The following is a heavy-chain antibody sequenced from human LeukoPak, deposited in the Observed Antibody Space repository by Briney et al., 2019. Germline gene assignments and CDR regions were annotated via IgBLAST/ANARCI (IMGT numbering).Heavy chain of an antibody. D-gene: IGHD6-13*01. CDR1: GFTVSTNS. Sequence: GGSLRLSCAASGFTVSTNSMSWVRQAPGKGLEWVAIISHNGGNAYYADSMKGRFTISRDNSKNTLYLQMNSLSAEDTAVYYCAKAGSSWYAVGYWGQGALVTVSS. V-gene: IGHV3-30*18. CDR3: AKAGSSWYAVGY. J-gene: IGHJ4*02. CDR2: ISHNGGNA.